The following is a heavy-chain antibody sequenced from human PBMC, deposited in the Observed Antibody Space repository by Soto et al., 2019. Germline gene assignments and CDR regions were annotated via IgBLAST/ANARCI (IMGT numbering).Heavy chain of an antibody. CDR3: ARDRVKYRTSTGMDV. V-gene: IGHV1-18*04. D-gene: IGHD6-6*01. CDR1: GYTFSSYG. Sequence: QVQLVQSGAEVKKPGASVKVSCKASGYTFSSYGITWVRQAPRQGLEWMGWIGAFNGNTNYAQNLQGRVTMTPATSRTPALLELWRLNSVDTGVYYCARDRVKYRTSTGMDVWVQGTTVTVSS. CDR2: IGAFNGNT. J-gene: IGHJ6*02.